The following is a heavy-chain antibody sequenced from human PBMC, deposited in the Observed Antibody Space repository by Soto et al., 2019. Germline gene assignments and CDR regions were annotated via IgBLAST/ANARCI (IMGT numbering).Heavy chain of an antibody. CDR3: ARSLVGYCSSTSCQNYYYYGMDV. J-gene: IGHJ6*02. V-gene: IGHV1-69*01. CDR2: IIPIFGTA. Sequence: QVQLVQSGAEVKKPGSSVKVSCKASGGTFSSYAISWVRQAPGQGLEWMGGIIPIFGTANYAQKFQGRVTITADESTSTAYMELISLRSEDTAVYYCARSLVGYCSSTSCQNYYYYGMDVWGQGTTVTVSS. D-gene: IGHD2-2*01. CDR1: GGTFSSYA.